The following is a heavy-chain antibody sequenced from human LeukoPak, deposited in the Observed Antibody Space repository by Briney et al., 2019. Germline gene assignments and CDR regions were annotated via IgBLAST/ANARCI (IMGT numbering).Heavy chain of an antibody. J-gene: IGHJ4*02. D-gene: IGHD1-1*01. Sequence: GGSLRLSCAASGLIFSNGWMNWVRQAPGKGLEWVGRIKSKTDGGTTDFAAPVKGRFTISRDDSKATLFLQMNSLKTEDTAVYYCSREWGNGNDLRPDSWGQGTLVTVSS. V-gene: IGHV3-15*07. CDR3: SREWGNGNDLRPDS. CDR2: IKSKTDGGTT. CDR1: GLIFSNGW.